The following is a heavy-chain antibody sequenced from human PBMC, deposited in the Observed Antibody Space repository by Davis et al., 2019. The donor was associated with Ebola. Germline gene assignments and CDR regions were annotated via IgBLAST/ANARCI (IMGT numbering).Heavy chain of an antibody. J-gene: IGHJ5*02. CDR3: ARKPARWENWFDP. Sequence: SATLSLTCAVYGGSFSGYYWTWIRQSPGKGLEWIGEITHIVSATYNPSLESRVTISIDTSKSQFSLKLDSVTAADTAVYYCARKPARWENWFDPWGQGIPVTVSS. D-gene: IGHD1-14*01. V-gene: IGHV4-34*01. CDR2: ITHIVSA. CDR1: GGSFSGYY.